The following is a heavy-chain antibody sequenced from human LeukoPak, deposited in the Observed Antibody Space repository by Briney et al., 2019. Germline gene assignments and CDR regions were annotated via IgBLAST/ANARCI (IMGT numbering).Heavy chain of an antibody. CDR2: ISAYNGNT. CDR1: GYTFTSYG. J-gene: IGHJ4*02. D-gene: IGHD3-3*01. V-gene: IGHV1-18*01. Sequence: ASVKVSCKASGYTFTSYGISWVRQAPGQGLEWMGWISAYNGNTNYAQKLQGRVTMTTDTSTSTAYMELRSLRSDDTAVYYCASSTDGDYDFWGGYFVWGQGTLVTVSS. CDR3: ASSTDGDYDFWGGYFV.